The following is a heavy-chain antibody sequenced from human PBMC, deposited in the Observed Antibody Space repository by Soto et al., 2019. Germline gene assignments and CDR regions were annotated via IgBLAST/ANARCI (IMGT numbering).Heavy chain of an antibody. J-gene: IGHJ3*02. Sequence: QVQLVQSGAEVKKPGSSVKVSCKASGGTFSSYTISWVRQAPGQGLEWMGRIIPILGIANYAQKFQGRVTITADKSTSTAYMELSSLRSEDTAVYYCARNSITIFGVVTPSDAFDIWGQGTMVTVSS. CDR3: ARNSITIFGVVTPSDAFDI. CDR2: IIPILGIA. V-gene: IGHV1-69*02. D-gene: IGHD3-3*01. CDR1: GGTFSSYT.